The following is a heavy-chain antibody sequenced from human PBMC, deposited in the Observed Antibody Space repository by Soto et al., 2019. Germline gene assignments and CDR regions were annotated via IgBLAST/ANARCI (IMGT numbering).Heavy chain of an antibody. Sequence: QVQLVQSGAEVKKPGSSVKVSCKASGGTFSTYAISWLRQAPGQGLEWMGGIIPLFGAVHYAQKFQGRVTITVDKSTSTAYVELSSLRSEDTAVYYCATTSSPSRAVAGSGYFYGMDVWGQGTTVTVSS. V-gene: IGHV1-69*06. CDR3: ATTSSPSRAVAGSGYFYGMDV. CDR2: IIPLFGAV. D-gene: IGHD6-19*01. CDR1: GGTFSTYA. J-gene: IGHJ6*02.